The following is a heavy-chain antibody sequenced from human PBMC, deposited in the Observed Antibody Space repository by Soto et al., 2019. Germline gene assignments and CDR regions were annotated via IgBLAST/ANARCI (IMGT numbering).Heavy chain of an antibody. J-gene: IGHJ4*02. CDR3: AKMVGKQQLVFDY. CDR2: ISGSGGST. Sequence: GGSLRLSCAASGFTFSSYAMSWVRQAPGKGLEWVSAISGSGGSTYYADSVKGRFTISRDNSKNTLYLQMTSLRAEDTAVYYCAKMVGKQQLVFDYWGQVTLVTVSS. CDR1: GFTFSSYA. D-gene: IGHD6-13*01. V-gene: IGHV3-23*01.